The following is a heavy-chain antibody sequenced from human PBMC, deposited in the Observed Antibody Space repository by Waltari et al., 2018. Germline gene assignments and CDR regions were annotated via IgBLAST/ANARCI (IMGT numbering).Heavy chain of an antibody. CDR1: GGSISSSSYY. CDR2: IYYSGST. CDR3: ASYHGVVTPAFDY. V-gene: IGHV4-39*01. D-gene: IGHD2-21*02. Sequence: QLQLQESGPGLVTPSETLSLTCTVSGGSISSSSYYWCWLRQPPGKGLEWIGSIYYSGSTYYNPSLKSRVTISVDTSKNQFSLKLSSVTAADTAVYYCASYHGVVTPAFDYWGQGTLVTVSS. J-gene: IGHJ4*02.